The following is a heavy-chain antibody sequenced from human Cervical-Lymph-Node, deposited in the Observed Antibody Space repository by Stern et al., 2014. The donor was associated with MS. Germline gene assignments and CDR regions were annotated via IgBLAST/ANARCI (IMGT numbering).Heavy chain of an antibody. CDR3: ARMTPKSGATNFDY. J-gene: IGHJ4*02. CDR2: IDWGDDE. D-gene: IGHD1-26*01. Sequence: QVTLRESGPALVKPTQTLTMTCTFSGFSLNSPRMRVNWLRQPPGKGLEWLARIDWGDDEFYRPSLRTMLAVSKDTSKNQVVLTMTNMDPVDTATYFCARMTPKSGATNFDYWGPGMFVTVSS. CDR1: GFSLNSPRMR. V-gene: IGHV2-70*04.